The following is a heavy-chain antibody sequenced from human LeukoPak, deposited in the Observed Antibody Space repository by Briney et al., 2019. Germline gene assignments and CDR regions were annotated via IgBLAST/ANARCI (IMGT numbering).Heavy chain of an antibody. CDR2: ISGSGGST. Sequence: GASLRLSCAASGFTFSSYAMSWVRQAPGKGLEWVSAISGSGGSTYCADSVKGRFTISRDNSKNTLYLQMNSLRAEDTAVYYCAKVAGAVADEGDFDYWGQGTLVTVSS. CDR1: GFTFSSYA. D-gene: IGHD6-19*01. CDR3: AKVAGAVADEGDFDY. J-gene: IGHJ4*02. V-gene: IGHV3-23*01.